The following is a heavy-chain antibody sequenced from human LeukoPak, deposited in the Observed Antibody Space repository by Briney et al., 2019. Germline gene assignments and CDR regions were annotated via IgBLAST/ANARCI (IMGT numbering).Heavy chain of an antibody. CDR2: IIPIFGTA. Sequence: SVKVSCKASGGTFSSYAISWVRQAPGQGLEWMGRIIPIFGTANYAQKFQGRVTITTDESTSTAYMELSSLRSEDTAVYYCARDYDYGDYVRFDYWGQGTQVTVSS. D-gene: IGHD4-17*01. CDR3: ARDYDYGDYVRFDY. J-gene: IGHJ4*02. CDR1: GGTFSSYA. V-gene: IGHV1-69*05.